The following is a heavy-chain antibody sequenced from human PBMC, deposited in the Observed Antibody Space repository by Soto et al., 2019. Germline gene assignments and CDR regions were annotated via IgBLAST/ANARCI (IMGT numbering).Heavy chain of an antibody. Sequence: QVQLQQWGAGLLKPSETLSLTCAVYGGSFSGYYWSWVRQSPGKGLEWIGEINHSGDTNYNPSLKSRVTISVDTSKNQFSLKLSSVTAADTSVYYCARGGGSHSRGFDYWGQGTLVTVSS. CDR2: INHSGDT. CDR1: GGSFSGYY. J-gene: IGHJ4*02. V-gene: IGHV4-34*01. CDR3: ARGGGSHSRGFDY. D-gene: IGHD1-26*01.